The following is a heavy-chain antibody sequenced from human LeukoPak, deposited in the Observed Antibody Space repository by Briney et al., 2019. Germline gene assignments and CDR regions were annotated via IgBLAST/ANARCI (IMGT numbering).Heavy chain of an antibody. J-gene: IGHJ5*02. CDR2: INHSGST. CDR1: GGSFSGYY. Sequence: SETLSLTCAVYGGSFSGYYWSWIRQPPGKGLEWIGEINHSGSTNYNPSLKSRVTISVDTSKNQFSLKLSSVTAADTAVYYCARGPIWLRKFDPWGQGTLVTVSS. V-gene: IGHV4-34*01. CDR3: ARGPIWLRKFDP. D-gene: IGHD5-24*01.